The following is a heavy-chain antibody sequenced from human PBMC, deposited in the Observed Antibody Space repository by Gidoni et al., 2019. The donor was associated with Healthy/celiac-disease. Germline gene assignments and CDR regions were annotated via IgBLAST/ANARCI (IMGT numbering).Heavy chain of an antibody. J-gene: IGHJ4*02. V-gene: IGHV4-39*01. CDR1: GGSLRSSIYS. CDR2: IYYSGST. D-gene: IGHD5-12*01. Sequence: QLQLQESGPGLVMPSETLSLTCTVAGGSLRSSIYSWGWIRQPPGKGLEWIGSIYYSGSTYYNPSLKSRVTISVDTSKNQFSLKLSSVTAADTAVYYCARPKGDGYNSGNYYFDYWGQGTLVTVSS. CDR3: ARPKGDGYNSGNYYFDY.